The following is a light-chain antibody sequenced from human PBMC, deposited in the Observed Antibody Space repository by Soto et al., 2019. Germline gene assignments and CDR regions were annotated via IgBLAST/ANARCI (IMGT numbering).Light chain of an antibody. Sequence: SYELTQPPSVSVSPGQTARNTCSGDALPKKYAYWYQQKSGQAPVLVIYEDSKRPSGIPERFSGSSSGTMATLTISGAQVEDEADYYCYSTDSSGPVVFGGGTQLTVL. J-gene: IGLJ2*01. CDR2: EDS. V-gene: IGLV3-10*01. CDR1: ALPKKY. CDR3: YSTDSSGPVV.